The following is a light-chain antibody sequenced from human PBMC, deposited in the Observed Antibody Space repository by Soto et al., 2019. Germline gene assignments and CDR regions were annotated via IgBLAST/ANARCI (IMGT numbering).Light chain of an antibody. V-gene: IGKV3-20*01. CDR2: GAS. CDR3: QQYGSSPLT. J-gene: IGKJ4*01. Sequence: IVLTQSPGTLSSSPGDRATLSCRASQSVSSSYLAWYQQKPGQAPRLLIYGASSRATGIPDRFSGSGSGTDFTLTISRLEPEDFAVYYCQQYGSSPLTFGGGTKVDIK. CDR1: QSVSSSY.